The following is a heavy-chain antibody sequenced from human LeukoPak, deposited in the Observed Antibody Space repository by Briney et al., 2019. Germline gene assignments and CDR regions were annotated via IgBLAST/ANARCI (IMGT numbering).Heavy chain of an antibody. D-gene: IGHD3-16*01. Sequence: GGSLCLSRGVSGFRSPSYTMKGVCQAPGKGLEWVASITRHGTEMFYADSLRSRFTISRDKSKNSLYLQLNCLRVEDTAVYYWARVQCVIGGSGVVSFDVWGQGTMVSVSS. J-gene: IGHJ3*01. V-gene: IGHV3-21*01. CDR3: ARVQCVIGGSGVVSFDV. CDR2: ITRHGTEM. CDR1: GFRSPSYT.